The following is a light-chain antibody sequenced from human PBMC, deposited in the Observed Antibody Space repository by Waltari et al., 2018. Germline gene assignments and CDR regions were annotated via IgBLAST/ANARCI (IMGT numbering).Light chain of an antibody. CDR3: QSYDRSNQV. V-gene: IGLV6-57*01. Sequence: NFMLTQPHSVSESPGKTVTTSCTRSSGTIASNYVQWYQQRPGSSPTTVIYKDNQRPSGVPDRFSGSIDSSSNSASLTISGLKTDDEADYYCQSYDRSNQVFGGGTKLTVL. CDR1: SGTIASNY. CDR2: KDN. J-gene: IGLJ2*01.